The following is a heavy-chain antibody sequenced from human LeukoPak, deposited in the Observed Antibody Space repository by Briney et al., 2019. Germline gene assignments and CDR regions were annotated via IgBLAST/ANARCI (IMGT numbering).Heavy chain of an antibody. CDR3: ARRLTCVWGSYRCQGFGPFDY. CDR2: IIPIFGTA. Sequence: SVKVSCKASGGTFSSYAISWVRQAPGQGLEWMGGIIPIFGTANYAQKFQGRVTITADESTSTAYMELSSLRSEDTAVYYCARRLTCVWGSYRCQGFGPFDYWGQGTLFTVSS. J-gene: IGHJ4*02. CDR1: GGTFSSYA. D-gene: IGHD3-16*02. V-gene: IGHV1-69*13.